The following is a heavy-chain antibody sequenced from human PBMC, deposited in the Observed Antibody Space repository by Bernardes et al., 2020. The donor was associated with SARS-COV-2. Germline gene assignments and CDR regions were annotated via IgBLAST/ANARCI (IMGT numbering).Heavy chain of an antibody. V-gene: IGHV1-3*01. J-gene: IGHJ4*02. CDR2: INAGNGNT. D-gene: IGHD1-20*01. Sequence: ASMKVSCKASGYSFTTYPMHWVRQAPGERLEWIGLINAGNGNTKYSQKFQGRVTITRNTSASTAYMELSSLRSEDTAFYYCARDLRYWNFDCWGQGTLVTVSS. CDR3: ARDLRYWNFDC. CDR1: GYSFTTYP.